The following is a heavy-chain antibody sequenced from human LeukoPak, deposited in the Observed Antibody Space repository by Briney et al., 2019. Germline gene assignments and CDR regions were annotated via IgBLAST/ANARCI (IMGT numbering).Heavy chain of an antibody. CDR2: INHSGST. Sequence: PSETLSLTCAVYGGSFSSYYWSWIRQPPGKGLEWIGEINHSGSTNYNPSLKSRVTISVDTSENQFSLKLSSVTAADTAVYYCARGPHYYGSGRPNYYYYYGMDVWGQGTTVTVSS. V-gene: IGHV4-34*01. CDR3: ARGPHYYGSGRPNYYYYYGMDV. D-gene: IGHD3-10*01. CDR1: GGSFSSYY. J-gene: IGHJ6*02.